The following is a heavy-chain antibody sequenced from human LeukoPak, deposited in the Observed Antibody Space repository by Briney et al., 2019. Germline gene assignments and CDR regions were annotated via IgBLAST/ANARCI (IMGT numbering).Heavy chain of an antibody. Sequence: GESLKISCKGSGYSVTSYWIAWVRQMPGKALEWMGIIYPGDSDTRYSPSFQGQVTISADKSISTAYLQWSSLKASDTAMYYCARGGTYYDFWSGDETPYYFDYWGQGTLVTVSS. CDR3: ARGGTYYDFWSGDETPYYFDY. D-gene: IGHD3-3*01. J-gene: IGHJ4*02. CDR1: GYSVTSYW. V-gene: IGHV5-51*01. CDR2: IYPGDSDT.